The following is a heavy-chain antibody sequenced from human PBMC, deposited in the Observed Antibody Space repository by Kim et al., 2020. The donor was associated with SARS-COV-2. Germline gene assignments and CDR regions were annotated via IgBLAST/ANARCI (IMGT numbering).Heavy chain of an antibody. CDR1: GGTLNRYY. J-gene: IGHJ3*02. CDR3: ARGRSSGAAGAFDT. CDR2: IDSRGIT. Sequence: SETLSLTCTVSGGTLNRYYWSWIRQPAGKGLEWIGRIDSRGITDYHPSLKSRISMSLDTSQDQFSLKLTSVTAAYTATYFCARGRSSGAAGAFDTGGQGT. V-gene: IGHV4-4*07. D-gene: IGHD2-15*01.